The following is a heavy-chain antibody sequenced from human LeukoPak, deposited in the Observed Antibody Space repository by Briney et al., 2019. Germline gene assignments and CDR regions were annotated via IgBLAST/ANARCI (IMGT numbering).Heavy chain of an antibody. J-gene: IGHJ4*02. CDR2: IYPGDSDT. Sequence: GESLKISYKGSGYRFTSYWIGWVRQMPGKGLEWMGMIYPGDSDTRYSPSFQGQVTISADKSISTAYLQWSSLKASDTAMYYCARLGAMVRGVIAHFDYWGQGTLVTVSS. D-gene: IGHD3-10*01. CDR3: ARLGAMVRGVIAHFDY. V-gene: IGHV5-51*01. CDR1: GYRFTSYW.